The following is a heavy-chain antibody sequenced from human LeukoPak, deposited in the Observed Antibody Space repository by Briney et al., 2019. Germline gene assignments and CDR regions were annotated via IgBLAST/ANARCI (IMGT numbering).Heavy chain of an antibody. V-gene: IGHV3-21*01. D-gene: IGHD2-21*01. Sequence: PGGSLRLSCAASGFTFSSYSMNWVRQAPGKGLEWVSSISSSSSYIYYADSVKGRFTISRDNAKNSLYLQMNSLSAEDTAVYYCARDRNTWVGGDFQHWGQATLVTVSS. CDR1: GFTFSSYS. CDR3: ARDRNTWVGGDFQH. J-gene: IGHJ1*01. CDR2: ISSSSSYI.